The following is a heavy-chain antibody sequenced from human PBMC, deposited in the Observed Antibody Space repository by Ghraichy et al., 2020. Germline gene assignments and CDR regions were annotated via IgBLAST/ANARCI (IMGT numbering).Heavy chain of an antibody. J-gene: IGHJ6*04. CDR3: AKDKSTGTNLLMGV. D-gene: IGHD1-7*01. CDR2: ITWDGGST. V-gene: IGHV3-43*01. Sequence: GGSLRLSCAASGFTFDDYTMYWVRQAPGKGLEWVSLITWDGGSTYYVDSVKGRFTISRDNSKNSLYLQMNSLRTEDTALYYCAKDKSTGTNLLMGVWGKGTTGTVSS. CDR1: GFTFDDYT.